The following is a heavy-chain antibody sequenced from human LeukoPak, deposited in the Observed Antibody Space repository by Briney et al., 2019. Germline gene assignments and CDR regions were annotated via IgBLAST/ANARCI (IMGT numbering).Heavy chain of an antibody. CDR1: GFTFSSYA. Sequence: GRSLRLSCAASGFTFSSYAMHWVRQAPGKGLEWVAVISYDGSNKYYADSVKGRFTISRDNSKNTLYLQMNSLRAENTAVYYCARDGTGGFAAPGKLSGYFDYWGQGTLVTVSS. CDR3: ARDGTGGFAAPGKLSGYFDY. V-gene: IGHV3-30*04. J-gene: IGHJ4*02. CDR2: ISYDGSNK. D-gene: IGHD3-22*01.